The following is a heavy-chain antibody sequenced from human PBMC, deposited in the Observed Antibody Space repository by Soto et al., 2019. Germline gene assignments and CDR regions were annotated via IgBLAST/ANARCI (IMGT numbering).Heavy chain of an antibody. CDR1: GFTFSSYA. D-gene: IGHD5-12*01. V-gene: IGHV3-23*01. CDR3: AQDLRSAYGPFDY. Sequence: EVQLLESGGGLVQPGGSLRLSCAASGFTFSSYAMSWVRQAPGKGLEWVSGTSSSGSSTYYAASVKGRFTISRDNSKNTLYLQMNSLSAEDAAVYYCAQDLRSAYGPFDYWGQGTLVTVSS. CDR2: TSSSGSST. J-gene: IGHJ4*02.